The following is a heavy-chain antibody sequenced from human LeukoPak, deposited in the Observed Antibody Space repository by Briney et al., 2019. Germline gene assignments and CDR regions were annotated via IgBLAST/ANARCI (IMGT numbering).Heavy chain of an antibody. Sequence: GGSLRLSCAASGFTFSSYATSWVRQAPGKGLEWVSAISSSGGSTYYADSVKGRFTISRDNSKNTLYLQMNSLRAEDTAVYYCAKRYCSGGSCPDDYWGQGTLVTVSS. D-gene: IGHD2-15*01. CDR2: ISSSGGST. V-gene: IGHV3-23*01. CDR1: GFTFSSYA. J-gene: IGHJ4*02. CDR3: AKRYCSGGSCPDDY.